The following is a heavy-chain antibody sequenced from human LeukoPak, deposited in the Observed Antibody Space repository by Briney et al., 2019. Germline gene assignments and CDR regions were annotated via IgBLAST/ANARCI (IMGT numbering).Heavy chain of an antibody. CDR2: MNPNSGNT. V-gene: IGHV1-8*03. J-gene: IGHJ4*02. CDR3: ARGSYMVRGV. Sequence: ASVKVSCKASGYTFTSYYMHWVRQAAGQGLEWMGWMNPNSGNTGYAQKFQGRVTITRNTSISTAYMELSSLRSEDTAVYYCARGSYMVRGVWGQGTLVTVSS. CDR1: GYTFTSYY. D-gene: IGHD3-10*01.